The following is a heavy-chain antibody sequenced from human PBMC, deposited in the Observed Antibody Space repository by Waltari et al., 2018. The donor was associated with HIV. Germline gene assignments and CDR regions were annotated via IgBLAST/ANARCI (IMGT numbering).Heavy chain of an antibody. V-gene: IGHV3-43*01. J-gene: IGHJ4*02. D-gene: IGHD2-15*01. Sequence: EVQLVESGGVVVQPGGSLRLSCAASGFTFDDYTMHWVRQAPGKGLVLVSLISWDGGSTYYADSVKGRFTISRDNSKNSLYLQMNSLRTEDTALYYCAKDYCSGGSCVYYFDYWGQGTLVTVSS. CDR1: GFTFDDYT. CDR3: AKDYCSGGSCVYYFDY. CDR2: ISWDGGST.